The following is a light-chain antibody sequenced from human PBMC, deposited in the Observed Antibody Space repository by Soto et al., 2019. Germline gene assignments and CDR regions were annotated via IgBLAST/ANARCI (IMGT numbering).Light chain of an antibody. CDR2: ESS. V-gene: IGKV3-11*01. J-gene: IGKJ5*01. CDR1: QSVSSY. CDR3: QQRRDWPIT. Sequence: EIVLTQSPATLSLSPGERATLSCRASQSVSSYLAWYQQKPGQAPRLLIYESSNRATGIPARFSGRGSGTDFTLTISSLEPEDFAVYYCQQRRDWPITFGQGTRLEIK.